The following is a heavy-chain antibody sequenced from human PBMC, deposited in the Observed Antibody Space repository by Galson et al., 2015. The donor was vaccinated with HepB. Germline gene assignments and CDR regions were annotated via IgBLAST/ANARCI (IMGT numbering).Heavy chain of an antibody. CDR1: GFTFSSYA. CDR3: TRSGAGYDYLDY. CDR2: ISGSGGST. Sequence: SLRLSCAASGFTFSSYAMSWVRQAPGKGLEWVSAISGSGGSTYYADSVKGRFTISRDNSKNTLYLQMNSLRAEDTAVYYCTRSGAGYDYLDYWGQGTLVTVSS. J-gene: IGHJ4*02. D-gene: IGHD5-18*01. V-gene: IGHV3-23*01.